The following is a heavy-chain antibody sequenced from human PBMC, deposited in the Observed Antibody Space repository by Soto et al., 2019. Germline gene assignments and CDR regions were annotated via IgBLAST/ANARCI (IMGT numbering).Heavy chain of an antibody. CDR3: ARAYSDAFDI. D-gene: IGHD2-15*01. V-gene: IGHV3-11*01. J-gene: IGHJ3*02. CDR2: ISSSGTGI. CDR1: AFTFRDYY. Sequence: QVQLVESGGGLVKPGGSLRLSSAASAFTFRDYYTIWIRQAPGKGLEWAAYISSSGTGIYYPDSVKGRFTISRDNGKNSLYLQMSSLRAEDTAVYYCARAYSDAFDIWGQGTMVTVSS.